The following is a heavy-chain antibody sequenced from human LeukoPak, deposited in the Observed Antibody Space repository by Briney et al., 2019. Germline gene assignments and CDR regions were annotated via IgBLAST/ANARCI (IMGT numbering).Heavy chain of an antibody. CDR1: GFTFSSYA. Sequence: PGGSLRLSCAASGFTFSSYAMHWVRQAPGKGLEWVAVISYDGSNKYYADSVKGRFTISRDNSKNTLYLQMNSLRAEDTAVYYCAREGIAGRGFDPWGQGTLVTVSS. V-gene: IGHV3-30-3*01. CDR2: ISYDGSNK. CDR3: AREGIAGRGFDP. D-gene: IGHD6-13*01. J-gene: IGHJ5*02.